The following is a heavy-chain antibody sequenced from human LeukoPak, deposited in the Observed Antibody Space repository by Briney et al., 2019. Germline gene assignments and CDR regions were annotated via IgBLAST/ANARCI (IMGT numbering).Heavy chain of an antibody. CDR2: INHSGST. V-gene: IGHV4-34*01. Sequence: SETLSLTCAVYGGSFSDYYRSWMRQPPGKGLEWIGEINHSGSTNYNPSLKSRVTISVDTSKNQFSLRLSSVTAADTAVYYCARGFKNWKPFDYWGQGTLVTVSS. CDR3: ARGFKNWKPFDY. J-gene: IGHJ4*02. CDR1: GGSFSDYY. D-gene: IGHD1-1*01.